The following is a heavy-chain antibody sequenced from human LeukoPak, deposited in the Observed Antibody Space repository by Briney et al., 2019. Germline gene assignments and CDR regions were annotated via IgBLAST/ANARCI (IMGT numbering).Heavy chain of an antibody. D-gene: IGHD3-3*01. CDR1: GFTVSSNY. CDR3: ARDLPIFGVVPGYYYYGMDV. V-gene: IGHV3-53*01. J-gene: IGHJ6*02. CDR2: IYSGGST. Sequence: PGGSLRLSCAASGFTVSSNYMSWVRQAPGKGLEWVSVIYSGGSTYYADSVKGRFTISRDNSKNTLYLQMNSLRAEDTAVYYCARDLPIFGVVPGYYYYGMDVWGQGTTVTVSS.